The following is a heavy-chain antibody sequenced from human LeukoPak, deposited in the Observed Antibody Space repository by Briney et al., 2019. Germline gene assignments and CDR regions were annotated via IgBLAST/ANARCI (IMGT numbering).Heavy chain of an antibody. CDR1: GFTFSSYW. D-gene: IGHD3-9*01. V-gene: IGHV3-7*03. J-gene: IGHJ4*02. CDR2: IKQDGSEK. CDR3: AKSALTAKKPGLAPIDY. Sequence: PGGSLRLSCAASGFTFSSYWMSWVRQAPGKGPEWVANIKQDGSEKYYADSVKGRFTISRDNAKNSLYLQMNSLRAEDTALYYCAKSALTAKKPGLAPIDYWGQGTLVTVSS.